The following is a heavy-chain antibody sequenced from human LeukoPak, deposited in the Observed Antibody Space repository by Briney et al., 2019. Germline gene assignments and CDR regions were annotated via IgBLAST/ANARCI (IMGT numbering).Heavy chain of an antibody. CDR1: GFPFSNYW. CDR2: VNSDGSTT. J-gene: IGHJ4*02. D-gene: IGHD6-13*01. Sequence: GGSLRLSCAASGFPFSNYWMHWVRQAPGKGLVWVSRVNSDGSTTNYADSVKGRFTISRDNAENTLYMRMNSLKPEDTAVYYCARGYYSSSRFDSWGQGTLVTVSS. V-gene: IGHV3-74*01. CDR3: ARGYYSSSRFDS.